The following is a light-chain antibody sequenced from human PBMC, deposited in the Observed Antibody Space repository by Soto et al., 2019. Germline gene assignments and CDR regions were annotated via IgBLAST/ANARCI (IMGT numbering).Light chain of an antibody. CDR2: AAS. CDR1: RDVGSD. Sequence: TQMTQSPLSLSASVGEKIIITCRASRDVGSDVSWYQQKPGQAPKLLIYAASNLYTGVPSRFSGSRSGTEFTLTISSLQPEDFASYYCLQDYGDSWTFGQGTKV. J-gene: IGKJ1*01. V-gene: IGKV1-6*01. CDR3: LQDYGDSWT.